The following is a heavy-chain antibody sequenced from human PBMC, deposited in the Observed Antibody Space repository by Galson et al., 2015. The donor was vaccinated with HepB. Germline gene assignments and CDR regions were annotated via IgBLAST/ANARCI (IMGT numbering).Heavy chain of an antibody. Sequence: SVKVSCKASGGTFSSYAISWVRQAPGQGLEWMGGIIPIFGTANYAQKFQGRVTITADKSTSTAYMELSSLRSEDTAVYYCARALRYCSSTSCYDPYYYYMDVWGKGTTVTVSS. CDR3: ARALRYCSSTSCYDPYYYYMDV. J-gene: IGHJ6*03. CDR2: IIPIFGTA. V-gene: IGHV1-69*06. CDR1: GGTFSSYA. D-gene: IGHD2-2*01.